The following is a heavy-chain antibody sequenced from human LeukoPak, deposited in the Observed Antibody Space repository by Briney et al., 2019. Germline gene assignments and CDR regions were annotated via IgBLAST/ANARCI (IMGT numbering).Heavy chain of an antibody. CDR1: GGSINNNNYY. CDR2: IHYSGRT. J-gene: IGHJ3*02. V-gene: IGHV4-30-4*08. CDR3: ARERWPDAFDI. Sequence: PSETLSLTCTVSGGSINNNNYYWSWIRQHPGQGLEWIGYIHYSGRTFYNPSLKSRVTISIDTSKKQFSLKLSSVTAADTAVYYCARERWPDAFDIWGQGTMVTVSS. D-gene: IGHD4-23*01.